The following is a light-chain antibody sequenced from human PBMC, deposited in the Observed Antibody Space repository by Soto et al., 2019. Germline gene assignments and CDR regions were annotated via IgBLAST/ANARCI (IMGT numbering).Light chain of an antibody. Sequence: EVVMTQSPATLSVSPGERATLSCRASQSVSSILAWYQQKPVQAPRLLIYGAATRATGIPAWFSGSGSGTEFTLTISSLQSEDFAVYYCQQYDDWPETFGQGTKVDIK. CDR2: GAA. CDR1: QSVSSI. CDR3: QQYDDWPET. J-gene: IGKJ1*01. V-gene: IGKV3-15*01.